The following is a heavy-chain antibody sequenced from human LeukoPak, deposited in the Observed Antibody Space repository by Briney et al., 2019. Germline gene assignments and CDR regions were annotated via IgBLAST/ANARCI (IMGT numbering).Heavy chain of an antibody. CDR3: ARGGGHSYGSFDY. J-gene: IGHJ4*02. Sequence: SSETLSLTCTVSSGPISSYYWTWIRQSPGKGLEWIGNVFYSGNTKYNPSLKSRVTMLVDTSKNQFSLNLRYVTAADTAVYYCARGGGHSYGSFDYWGLGTLVTVSS. D-gene: IGHD5-18*01. CDR2: VFYSGNT. V-gene: IGHV4-59*01. CDR1: SGPISSYY.